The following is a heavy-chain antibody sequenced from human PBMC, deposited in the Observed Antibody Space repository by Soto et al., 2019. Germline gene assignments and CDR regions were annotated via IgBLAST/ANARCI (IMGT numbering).Heavy chain of an antibody. CDR2: FDPEDGET. D-gene: IGHD3-3*01. J-gene: IGHJ6*02. CDR1: GYTLTELS. V-gene: IGHV1-24*01. Sequence: ASVKVSCKVSGYTLTELSMHWVRQAPGKGLEWMGGFDPEDGETIYAQKFQGRVTMTEDTSTDTAYMELSSLRSEDTAVYYCATERQGRTIFGVVIPAEDYYCGMDVWGQGTTVTVSS. CDR3: ATERQGRTIFGVVIPAEDYYCGMDV.